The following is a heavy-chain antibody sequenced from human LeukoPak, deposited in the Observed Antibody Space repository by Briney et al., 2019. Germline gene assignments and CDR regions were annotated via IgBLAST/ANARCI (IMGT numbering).Heavy chain of an antibody. D-gene: IGHD6-13*01. J-gene: IGHJ4*02. CDR1: GGSISSGSYW. V-gene: IGHV4-31*03. CDR3: ARWVDIAAAGYFDY. CDR2: HYYSGNT. Sequence: SQTLSLTCSVSGGSISSGSYWWSWIRQHPEKGLEWIGYHYYSGNTYYNPSLKSRVSISVDTSKNQLSLTLTSVTAADTAVYYCARWVDIAAAGYFDYWGQGTLVTVSS.